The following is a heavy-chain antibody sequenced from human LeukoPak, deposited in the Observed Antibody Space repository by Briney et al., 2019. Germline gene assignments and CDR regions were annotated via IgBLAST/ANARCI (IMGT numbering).Heavy chain of an antibody. Sequence: ASVKVSCKASGYTFTGYYMHWVRQAPRQGLEWMGWINPNSGGTNYAQKFQGWVTMTRDTSISTAYMELSRLRSDDTAVYYCARETGYCSSTSCYGPPYYFDYWGQGTLVTVSS. J-gene: IGHJ4*02. CDR1: GYTFTGYY. CDR2: INPNSGGT. V-gene: IGHV1-2*04. D-gene: IGHD2-2*01. CDR3: ARETGYCSSTSCYGPPYYFDY.